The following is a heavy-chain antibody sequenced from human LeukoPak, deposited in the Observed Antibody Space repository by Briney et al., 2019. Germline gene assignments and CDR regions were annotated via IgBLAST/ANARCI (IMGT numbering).Heavy chain of an antibody. D-gene: IGHD3-22*01. J-gene: IGHJ4*02. CDR3: ARGLVPYYYDSSGYYGFDY. CDR2: IIPIFGTA. CDR1: GGTFSSYA. V-gene: IGHV1-69*13. Sequence: ASVKVSCKASGGTFSSYAISWVRQAPGQGLEWMGGIIPIFGTANYAQKFQGRVTITADESTSTAYMELSSLRSEDTAVYYCARGLVPYYYDSSGYYGFDYWGQGTLVTVSS.